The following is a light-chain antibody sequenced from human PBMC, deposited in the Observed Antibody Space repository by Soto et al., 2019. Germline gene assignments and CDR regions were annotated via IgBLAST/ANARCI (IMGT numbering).Light chain of an antibody. CDR3: QQSYSTPRD. CDR2: AAS. CDR1: QSISNS. J-gene: IGKJ5*01. Sequence: DIKMTQSPSSLSESAGDRFTITCLASQSISNSLNWYQQKPGRAPKLLIYAASSLQSGVPSRFSGSGSGTDFILTISSLQPEDFATYYCQQSYSTPRDFGQGTRLEI. V-gene: IGKV1-39*01.